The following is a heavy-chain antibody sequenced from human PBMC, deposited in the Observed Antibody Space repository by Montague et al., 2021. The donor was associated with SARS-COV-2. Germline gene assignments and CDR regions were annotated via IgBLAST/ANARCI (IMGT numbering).Heavy chain of an antibody. J-gene: IGHJ4*02. CDR1: GFTFSSYE. Sequence: SLRLSCAASGFTFSSYEMNWVRQAPGKGLEWVSYITSSGSTIYYADSVKGRFTTSRDNAKNSLFLQMNSLRAEDTAVYYCARDLRDYDILTGYLWGQGTLVTVSS. CDR3: ARDLRDYDILTGYL. D-gene: IGHD3-9*01. V-gene: IGHV3-48*03. CDR2: ITSSGSTI.